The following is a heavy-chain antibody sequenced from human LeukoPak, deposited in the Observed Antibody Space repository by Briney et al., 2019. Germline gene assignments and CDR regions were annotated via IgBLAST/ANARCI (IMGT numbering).Heavy chain of an antibody. J-gene: IGHJ5*01. CDR2: ISITSNTI. D-gene: IGHD5-24*01. CDR3: ARGALDAYDS. Sequence: GGSLRLSCAASGFSFRDYEMNWVRQAPGKGLEWVSYISITSNTIHYADSVKGRFTISRDNTKNSLHLQMTRLRADDTAVYYCARGALDAYDSWGQGTPVAVSS. V-gene: IGHV3-48*03. CDR1: GFSFRDYE.